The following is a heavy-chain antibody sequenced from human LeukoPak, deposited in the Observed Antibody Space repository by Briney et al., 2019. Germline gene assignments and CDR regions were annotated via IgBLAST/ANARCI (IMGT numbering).Heavy chain of an antibody. D-gene: IGHD6-19*01. J-gene: IGHJ3*02. CDR2: ISGSGGST. Sequence: GALRLSCAASGFTFSSYAMSWVRQAPGKGLEWVSAISGSGGSTYYADSVRGRFTISRDNSKNTLYLQMNSLRAEDTAVYYCAKRVAGTMGAFDIWGQGTMVTVSS. V-gene: IGHV3-23*01. CDR1: GFTFSSYA. CDR3: AKRVAGTMGAFDI.